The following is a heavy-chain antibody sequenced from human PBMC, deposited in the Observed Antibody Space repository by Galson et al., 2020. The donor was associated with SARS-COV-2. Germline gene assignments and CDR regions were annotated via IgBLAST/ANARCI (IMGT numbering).Heavy chain of an antibody. CDR1: GGSSSSSSYY. CDR3: ARATVTTDY. Sequence: SETLSLTCTVSGGSSSSSSYYWGWIRQPPGKGLEWIGSIYYSGSTYYNPSLKSRVTISVDTSKNQFSLKLSSVTAADTAVYYCARATVTTDYWGQGTLVTVSS. CDR2: IYYSGST. V-gene: IGHV4-39*07. D-gene: IGHD4-4*01. J-gene: IGHJ4*02.